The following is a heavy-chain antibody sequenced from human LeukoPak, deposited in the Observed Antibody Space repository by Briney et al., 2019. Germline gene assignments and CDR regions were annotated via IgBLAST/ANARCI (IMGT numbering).Heavy chain of an antibody. CDR2: ISDSGST. Sequence: SESLSLTCTVSGGSISTYYWSWIRQPPGKGLEWIGFISDSGSTDYNPSLTSRVTISVDTSKNQFSLRLSSVTAADTAVYYCARHLKKDGYNYYFDYWGQGTLVTVSS. CDR3: ARHLKKDGYNYYFDY. J-gene: IGHJ4*02. V-gene: IGHV4-59*08. D-gene: IGHD5-24*01. CDR1: GGSISTYY.